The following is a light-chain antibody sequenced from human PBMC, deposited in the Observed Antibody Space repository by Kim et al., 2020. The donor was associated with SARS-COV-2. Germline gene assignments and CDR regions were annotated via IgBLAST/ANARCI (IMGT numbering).Light chain of an antibody. J-gene: IGKJ1*01. CDR1: QRVSSK. Sequence: FVAPGESATLSGRASQRVSSKVAWYQQKPGQPPRLLIYGASTRATGIPARFTGSGSGTEFTLTISSLQSEDFGVYYCQQYKNWRTFGQGTKVDIK. CDR3: QQYKNWRT. V-gene: IGKV3-15*01. CDR2: GAS.